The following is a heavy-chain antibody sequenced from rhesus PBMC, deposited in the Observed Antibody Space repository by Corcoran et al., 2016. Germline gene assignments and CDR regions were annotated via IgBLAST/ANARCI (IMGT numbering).Heavy chain of an antibody. D-gene: IGHD1-20*01. J-gene: IGHJ6*01. V-gene: IGHV3-115*02. Sequence: EVQLAEPGGGVVQPGVSLRLSCAASGFTFSGYEMHWVRQAPGKGLEFVSVIGGDCSYTHHVDFVKGRFTISRNNAKNSLSLQMNRLRAADTAVYYCARRYSWNNFYGLDSWGQGVVVTVSS. CDR3: ARRYSWNNFYGLDS. CDR2: IGGDCSYT. CDR1: GFTFSGYE.